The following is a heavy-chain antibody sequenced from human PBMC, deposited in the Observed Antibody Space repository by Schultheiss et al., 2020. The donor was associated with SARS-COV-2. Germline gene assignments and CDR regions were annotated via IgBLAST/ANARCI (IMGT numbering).Heavy chain of an antibody. CDR3: ARPHRRSTSCYYLCAAFDI. CDR1: GFTFSSYA. J-gene: IGHJ3*02. Sequence: GGSLRLSCAASGFTFSSYAMHWVRQAPGKGLEWVAVISYDGSNKYYADSVKGRFTISRENAKNSLYLQMNSLRAGDTAVYYCARPHRRSTSCYYLCAAFDIWGQGTMVTVSS. CDR2: ISYDGSNK. D-gene: IGHD2-2*01. V-gene: IGHV3-30*14.